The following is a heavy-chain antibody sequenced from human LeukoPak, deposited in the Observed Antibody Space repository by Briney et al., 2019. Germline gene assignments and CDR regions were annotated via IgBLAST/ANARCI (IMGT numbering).Heavy chain of an antibody. Sequence: SETLSLTCTVSGGSISSYYWSWIRQPPGKGLEWIGSIYYSGSTYYNPSLKSRVTISVDTSKNQFSLKLSSVTAADTAVYYCARARYDILTDYYPLDYWGQGTLVTVSS. CDR2: IYYSGST. V-gene: IGHV4-39*07. CDR3: ARARYDILTDYYPLDY. D-gene: IGHD3-9*01. J-gene: IGHJ4*02. CDR1: GGSISSYY.